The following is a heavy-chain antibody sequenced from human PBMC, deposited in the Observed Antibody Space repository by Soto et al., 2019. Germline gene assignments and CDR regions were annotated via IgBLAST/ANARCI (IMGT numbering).Heavy chain of an antibody. CDR2: IDSVSNWTL. CDR1: GFNFNIHP. V-gene: IGHV3-48*04. D-gene: IGHD3-16*01. CDR3: GRDNGRGGAIDL. Sequence: EVQLVESGGGLLEPGGSRRLSSAASGFNFNIHPMDWVRQAPGKGLEWVSYIDSVSNWTLYDDSVRGRFTISRDNAKNSLYLQMDSLRAEDTAVYYCGRDNGRGGAIDLWGQEALVTVSS. J-gene: IGHJ5*02.